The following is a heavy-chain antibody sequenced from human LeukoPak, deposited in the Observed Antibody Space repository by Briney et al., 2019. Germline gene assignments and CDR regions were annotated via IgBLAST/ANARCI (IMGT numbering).Heavy chain of an antibody. J-gene: IGHJ4*02. Sequence: PSETLSLTCAVYGGSFSGYYWSWIRQPPGKGLEWIGEINHSGSTNYNPSLKSRVTISVDTSKNQFSLELSSVTAADTAIYYCARTTVTTVTVDYWGQGTLVTVSS. CDR1: GGSFSGYY. V-gene: IGHV4-34*01. D-gene: IGHD4-17*01. CDR2: INHSGST. CDR3: ARTTVTTVTVDY.